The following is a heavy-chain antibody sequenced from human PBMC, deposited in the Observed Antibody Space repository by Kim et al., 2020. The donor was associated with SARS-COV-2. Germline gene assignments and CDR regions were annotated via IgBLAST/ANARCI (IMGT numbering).Heavy chain of an antibody. Sequence: GGSLRLSCAASGFTFGDYTMHWVRHSPGNGLEWVSLISWDSSVIYYADSVKGRFSISRDNSKDSLYLEMNSVRTEDTALYYCAKGTGHMTKITTSIMDVWGQGTTVTVSS. CDR2: ISWDSSVI. CDR3: AKGTGHMTKITTSIMDV. J-gene: IGHJ6*02. D-gene: IGHD4-4*01. V-gene: IGHV3-43*01. CDR1: GFTFGDYT.